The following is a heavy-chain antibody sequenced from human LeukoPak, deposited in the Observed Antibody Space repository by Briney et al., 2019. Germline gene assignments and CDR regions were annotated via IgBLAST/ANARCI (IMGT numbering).Heavy chain of an antibody. D-gene: IGHD2-15*01. J-gene: IGHJ4*02. V-gene: IGHV1-18*01. CDR1: GYTFTSYG. CDR2: ISAYNGNT. Sequence: GASVKVSCKASGYTFTSYGISWVRQAPGQGLEWMGWISAYNGNTNYAQKLQGRVTMTTDTSTSTAYMDLRSLRSDGTAVYYCARDRHFSGGTTEFDYWGQGTLVTVSS. CDR3: ARDRHFSGGTTEFDY.